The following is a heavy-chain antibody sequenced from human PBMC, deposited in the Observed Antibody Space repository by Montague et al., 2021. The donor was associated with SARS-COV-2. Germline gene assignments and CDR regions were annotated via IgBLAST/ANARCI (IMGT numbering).Heavy chain of an antibody. CDR2: ISYGGSNK. Sequence: SLRLSCAASGFTFSSYAMHWVRQAPGKGLEWVAVISYGGSNKYYADSVEGRFTISRDNSKNTLYLQMNSLRAEDTAVYYCAGGGSEGLYYYYGMDVWGQGTTVTVSS. CDR3: AGGGSEGLYYYYGMDV. D-gene: IGHD3-10*01. J-gene: IGHJ6*02. V-gene: IGHV3-30-3*01. CDR1: GFTFSSYA.